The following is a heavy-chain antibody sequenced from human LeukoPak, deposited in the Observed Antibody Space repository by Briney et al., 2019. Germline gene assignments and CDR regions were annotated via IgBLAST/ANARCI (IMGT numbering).Heavy chain of an antibody. V-gene: IGHV3-23*01. J-gene: IGHJ6*03. CDR1: GFTFSRYA. CDR3: AKCVNYGNYYYYYYMDV. Sequence: SGGSLRLSCAASGFTFSRYAMSWVRQAPGKGLEWVSSMSDNGGSTYDADSVKGRFTISRDNSKNTLYLQMNSLRAEDTAVYYCAKCVNYGNYYYYYYMDVWGKGTTVSVSS. D-gene: IGHD4/OR15-4a*01. CDR2: MSDNGGST.